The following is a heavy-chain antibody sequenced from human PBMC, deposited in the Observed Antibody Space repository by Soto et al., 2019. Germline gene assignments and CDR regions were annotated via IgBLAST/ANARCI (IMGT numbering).Heavy chain of an antibody. V-gene: IGHV3-23*01. Sequence: PGGSLRLSCAASGFTFSSNAMSWVRQAPGKGLEWVSGISGTGDKSFYADSVKGRFTISRDSSKSTLSLQMNSLRDDDTAVYYCVKGVYSSGSDFFDYWGQGTPVTVSS. D-gene: IGHD6-13*01. CDR3: VKGVYSSGSDFFDY. J-gene: IGHJ4*02. CDR1: GFTFSSNA. CDR2: ISGTGDKS.